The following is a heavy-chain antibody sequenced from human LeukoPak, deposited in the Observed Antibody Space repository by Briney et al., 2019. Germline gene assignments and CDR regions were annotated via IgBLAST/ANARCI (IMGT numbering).Heavy chain of an antibody. CDR3: VRLRCTDGKYFDC. V-gene: IGHV3-7*01. Sequence: GGSLRLSCAASGFTLKVYWMRWVRQAPGEGLEWVANIQQDGSEKKYVDSVKGRFTISRDNDKNSLYLQMDSLRAEDTAVYYCVRLRCTDGKYFDCWGQGTLVTVSS. D-gene: IGHD1-26*01. CDR2: IQQDGSEK. J-gene: IGHJ4*02. CDR1: GFTLKVYW.